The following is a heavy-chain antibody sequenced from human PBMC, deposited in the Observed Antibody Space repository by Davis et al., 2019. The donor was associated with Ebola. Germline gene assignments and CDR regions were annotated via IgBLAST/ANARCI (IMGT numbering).Heavy chain of an antibody. CDR2: IKSKSDGGTT. J-gene: IGHJ6*02. Sequence: PGGSLRLSCAASGFTFSNAWMSWVRQAPGKGLEWVGRIKSKSDGGTTDYAAPVKGRFTISRDDSKNTVYLQMISLKTEDTAVYYCTTDVLELAYAGNAGGYYYSEMDVWGQGTTVTVSS. CDR3: TTDVLELAYAGNAGGYYYSEMDV. V-gene: IGHV3-15*01. CDR1: GFTFSNAW. D-gene: IGHD4-23*01.